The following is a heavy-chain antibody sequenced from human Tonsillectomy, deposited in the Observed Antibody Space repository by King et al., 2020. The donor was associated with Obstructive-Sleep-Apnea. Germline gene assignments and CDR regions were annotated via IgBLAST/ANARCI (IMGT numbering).Heavy chain of an antibody. CDR1: GFTFDDYA. V-gene: IGHV3-9*01. Sequence: VQLVESGGGLVQPGRSLRLSCAASGFTFDDYAMHWVRQAPGKGLEWVSGISWNSGSIGYADSVKGRFTISRDNAKNSLYLQMNSLRAEDTALYYCAKDIRYYYGSGSYYSALFFWGQGTLVTVSS. CDR3: AKDIRYYYGSGSYYSALFF. J-gene: IGHJ4*02. D-gene: IGHD3-10*01. CDR2: ISWNSGSI.